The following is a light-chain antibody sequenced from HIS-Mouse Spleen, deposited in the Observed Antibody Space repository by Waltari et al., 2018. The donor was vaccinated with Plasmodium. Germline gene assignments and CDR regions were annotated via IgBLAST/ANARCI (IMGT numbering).Light chain of an antibody. CDR2: KDS. V-gene: IGLV3-25*03. J-gene: IGLJ3*02. CDR3: QSADSSGTPNWV. CDR1: AFPKQY. Sequence: SYELTQPPSVSVSPGQTARITVSGDAFPKQYAYWYQQTPGQAPVLVIYKDSERPSGIPERFSGSSSGTTVTLTISGVQAEDEADYYCQSADSSGTPNWVFGGGTKLTVL.